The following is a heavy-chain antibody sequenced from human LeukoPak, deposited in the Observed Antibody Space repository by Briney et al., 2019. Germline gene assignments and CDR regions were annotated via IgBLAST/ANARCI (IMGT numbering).Heavy chain of an antibody. V-gene: IGHV3-43*01. CDR2: INWDGGST. Sequence: PGGSLRLSCAASGFNFDDYTMHWVRQIPGKSLEWVSLINWDGGSTFYADSVKGRFTISRDTRKNFLYLQMISLRTEHTALYYCAKDLGKVIAAAGTSGFDSWGRGTLVTVSS. D-gene: IGHD6-13*01. CDR3: AKDLGKVIAAAGTSGFDS. J-gene: IGHJ4*01. CDR1: GFNFDDYT.